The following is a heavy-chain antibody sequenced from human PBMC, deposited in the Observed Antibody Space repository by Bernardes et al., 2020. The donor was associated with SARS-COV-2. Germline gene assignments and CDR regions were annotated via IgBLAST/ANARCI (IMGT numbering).Heavy chain of an antibody. CDR2: INDSGSS. V-gene: IGHV4-59*08. D-gene: IGHD2-21*01. CDR1: GDSISSYY. J-gene: IGHJ4*02. CDR3: ARHCGRPTCNDFDY. Sequence: SDTLSLTCTVSGDSISSYYWSWIRQTPGKGLEWIENINDSGSSRYNPSLKSRAAISVDTSKNEFSLKVSSVTAADTAIYYCARHCGRPTCNDFDYWGQGTLVTVSS.